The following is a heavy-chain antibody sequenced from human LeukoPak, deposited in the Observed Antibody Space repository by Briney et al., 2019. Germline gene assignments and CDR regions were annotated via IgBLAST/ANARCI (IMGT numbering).Heavy chain of an antibody. V-gene: IGHV4-59*01. CDR1: GGSISSYY. CDR2: IYASGST. D-gene: IGHD5-18*01. CDR3: ARVLRAASWRSYDY. Sequence: SETLSLTCTVSGGSISSYYWSWIRQPPGKGLEWIAYIYASGSTNYNPSLKSRVTISVDTSKNQFSLKLSSVTAADTAVYYCARVLRAASWRSYDYWGQGSLVTVSS. J-gene: IGHJ4*02.